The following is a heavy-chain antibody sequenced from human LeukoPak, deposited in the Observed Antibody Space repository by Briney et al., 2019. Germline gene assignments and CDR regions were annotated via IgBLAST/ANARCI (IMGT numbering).Heavy chain of an antibody. Sequence: SETLSLTCAVYGGSFSGYYWSWIRQPPGKGLEWIGYIYYSGSTNYNPSLKSRVTISVDTSKNQFSLKLSSVTAADTAVYYCARARAGYCSGGSCYSNRYYYYYMDVWGKGTTVTISS. J-gene: IGHJ6*03. CDR1: GGSFSGYY. V-gene: IGHV4-59*01. CDR3: ARARAGYCSGGSCYSNRYYYYYMDV. D-gene: IGHD2-15*01. CDR2: IYYSGST.